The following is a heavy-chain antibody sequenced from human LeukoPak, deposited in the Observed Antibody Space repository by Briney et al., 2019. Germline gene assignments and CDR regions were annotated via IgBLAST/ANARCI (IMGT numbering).Heavy chain of an antibody. CDR1: GFTVSSNY. CDR2: IYSGGST. Sequence: GGSLRLSCAASGFTVSSNYMSWVRQAPGKGLEWVSVIYSGGSTYYADSVKGRFTISRDNSKNTLYLQMNSPRAEDTAVYYCASHSGSYYIGYWGQGTLVTVSS. J-gene: IGHJ4*02. V-gene: IGHV3-53*01. CDR3: ASHSGSYYIGY. D-gene: IGHD3-10*01.